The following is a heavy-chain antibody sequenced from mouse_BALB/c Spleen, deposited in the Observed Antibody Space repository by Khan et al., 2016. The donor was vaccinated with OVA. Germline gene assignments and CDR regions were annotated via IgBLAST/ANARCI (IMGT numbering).Heavy chain of an antibody. CDR3: AIHGYYGNYGPYFDV. V-gene: IGHV2-6-1*01. J-gene: IGHJ1*01. CDR2: IWSDGHT. D-gene: IGHD2-1*01. Sequence: QVQLQQSGPGLVAPSQSLSITCTISGFSLTSYGVHWVRQPPGKGLEWLVVIWSDGHTTYNSALKSRLSISKDNSKSQVFLKMNSLQTDDTAMYYSAIHGYYGNYGPYFDVWGAGTTVTVSS. CDR1: GFSLTSYG.